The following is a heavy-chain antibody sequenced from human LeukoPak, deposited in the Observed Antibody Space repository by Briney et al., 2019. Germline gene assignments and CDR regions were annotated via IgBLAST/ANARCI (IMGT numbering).Heavy chain of an antibody. D-gene: IGHD3-10*01. J-gene: IGHJ4*02. CDR2: IFYSGNT. V-gene: IGHV4-61*01. CDR3: ARLPMLRGVTEDYFDY. Sequence: SETLSLTCTVSGGSISSGSYYWSWIRQPPGKGLEWIGYIFYSGNTNYNPSLQSRVTMSVDTSMNQFSLTLYFVTAADTAVYYCARLPMLRGVTEDYFDYWGQGALVTVSS. CDR1: GGSISSGSYY.